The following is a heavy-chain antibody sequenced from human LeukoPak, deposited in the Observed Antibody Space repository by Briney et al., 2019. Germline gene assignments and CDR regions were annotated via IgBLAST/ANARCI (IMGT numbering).Heavy chain of an antibody. CDR3: ARRPVVPAAKDYYYYMDV. V-gene: IGHV3-11*01. CDR1: GFTFSDYY. J-gene: IGHJ6*03. CDR2: ISSSGSNI. Sequence: GGSLRLSCAASGFTFSDYYMSWIRQAPGKGLEWVSYISSSGSNIYYADSVKGRFTISRDNAKNSLYRQMNSLRAEDTAVYYCARRPVVPAAKDYYYYMDVWGKGTTVTVSS. D-gene: IGHD2-2*01.